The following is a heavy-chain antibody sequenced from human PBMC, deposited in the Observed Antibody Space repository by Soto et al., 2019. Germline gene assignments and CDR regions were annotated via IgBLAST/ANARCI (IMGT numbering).Heavy chain of an antibody. Sequence: QVQLVQSGAELKKPGSSVKVSCKASGGTFNSSGISWVRQAPGQGIEWMGGIIPLFGTTNYAQRFKGRVTVTADESTSTVYMELSSPRFEDTAMYYCARARGSSWYNWFDSWGQGTLVTVSP. CDR2: IIPLFGTT. CDR3: ARARGSSWYNWFDS. D-gene: IGHD1-26*01. J-gene: IGHJ5*01. V-gene: IGHV1-69*01. CDR1: GGTFNSSG.